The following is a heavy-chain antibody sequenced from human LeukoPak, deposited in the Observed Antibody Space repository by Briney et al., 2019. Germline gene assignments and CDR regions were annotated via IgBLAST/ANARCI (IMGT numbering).Heavy chain of an antibody. CDR2: IYNSGST. J-gene: IGHJ4*02. CDR1: GGSISSYY. D-gene: IGHD5-12*01. V-gene: IGHV4-59*01. Sequence: SETLSLTCTVSGGSISSYYWSWIRQPPGKGLEWIAYIYNSGSTNYNPSLRSRVTISVDTSKNQFSLKLSSVTAADTAVYFCARGVRAGGYPYFDAWGQGTPVSVSS. CDR3: ARGVRAGGYPYFDA.